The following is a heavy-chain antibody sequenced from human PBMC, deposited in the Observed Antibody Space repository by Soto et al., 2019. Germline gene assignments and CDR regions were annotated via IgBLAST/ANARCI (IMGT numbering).Heavy chain of an antibody. CDR2: ISGSGGST. CDR3: AKQITIFGVVIPNWFDP. CDR1: GFTFSSYA. V-gene: IGHV3-23*01. Sequence: GGSLRLSCAASGFTFSSYAMSWVRQAPGKGLEWVSAISGSGGSTYYADSVKGRFTISRDNSKNTLCLQMNSLRAEDTAVYYCAKQITIFGVVIPNWFDPWGQGTLLTVSS. D-gene: IGHD3-3*01. J-gene: IGHJ5*02.